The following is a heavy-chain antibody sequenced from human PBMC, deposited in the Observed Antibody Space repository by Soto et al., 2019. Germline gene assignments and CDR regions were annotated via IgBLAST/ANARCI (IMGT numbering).Heavy chain of an antibody. V-gene: IGHV3-48*01. CDR3: ARVTYSTDY. Sequence: GGSLRLSCAASGFMFSAYSMNWVRQAPGKGLEWVSYISTGSIIVYYADSLKGRFTISRDDAKNSLYLQMDSLTAEDTAVYYCARVTYSTDYWGQGTLVTVSS. CDR2: ISTGSIIV. D-gene: IGHD4-4*01. CDR1: GFMFSAYS. J-gene: IGHJ4*02.